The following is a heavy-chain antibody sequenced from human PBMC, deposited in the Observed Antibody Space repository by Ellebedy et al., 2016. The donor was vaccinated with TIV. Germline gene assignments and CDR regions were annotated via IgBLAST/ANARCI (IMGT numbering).Heavy chain of an antibody. CDR3: ASRGVPIGDCSGGSCLETYFYYGMDV. CDR1: GYTFTNYY. CDR2: SSAYSGNT. J-gene: IGHJ6*02. D-gene: IGHD2-15*01. V-gene: IGHV1-18*04. Sequence: AASVKVSCKASGYTFTNYYMHWVRQAPGQGLEWMGWSSAYSGNTNYAQKLQGRVTMTNDTSTSTAYMELSSLRSEDTAVYYCASRGVPIGDCSGGSCLETYFYYGMDVWGQGTTVTVSS.